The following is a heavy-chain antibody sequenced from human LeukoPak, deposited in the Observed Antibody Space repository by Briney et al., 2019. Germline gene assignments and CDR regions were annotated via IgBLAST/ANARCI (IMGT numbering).Heavy chain of an antibody. CDR2: IYSGGST. V-gene: IGHV3-66*01. D-gene: IGHD1-26*01. CDR1: GFTFSSYW. J-gene: IGHJ4*02. Sequence: GGSLRLSCAASGFTFSSYWMSWVRQAPGKGLEWVSVIYSGGSTYYADSVKGRFTISRDNSKNTLYLQMNSLRAEDTAVYYCAREWIVGATSPEYYFDYWGQGTLVTVSS. CDR3: AREWIVGATSPEYYFDY.